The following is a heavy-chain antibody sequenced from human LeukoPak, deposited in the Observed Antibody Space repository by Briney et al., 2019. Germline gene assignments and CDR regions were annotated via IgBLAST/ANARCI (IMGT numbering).Heavy chain of an antibody. Sequence: GGSLRLSCAASGFNFSSYSMNWVRQAPGKGLEWVSDISSSSSTIYYADSVKGRFTISRDNAKNSLYLQMNSLRAEDTAVYYCARDDDFWSGYLGFDYWGQGTLVTVSS. V-gene: IGHV3-48*04. CDR2: ISSSSSTI. D-gene: IGHD3-3*01. CDR1: GFNFSSYS. CDR3: ARDDDFWSGYLGFDY. J-gene: IGHJ4*02.